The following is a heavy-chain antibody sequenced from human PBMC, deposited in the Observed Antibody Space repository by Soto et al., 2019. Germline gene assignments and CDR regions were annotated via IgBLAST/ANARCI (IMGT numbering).Heavy chain of an antibody. CDR1: GFTFRNYD. V-gene: IGHV3-13*05. CDR2: ISAAGDP. CDR3: ARTDRDFYGLDV. Sequence: EVQLVESGGGLVQPGGSLRLSCEASGFTFRNYDMHWVRQGTGKGLEWVSGISAAGDPDYADSVEGRFTISRENAQISFFLQMNSLRVGDTAAYYCARTDRDFYGLDVWGQGTTVIVSS. J-gene: IGHJ6*02.